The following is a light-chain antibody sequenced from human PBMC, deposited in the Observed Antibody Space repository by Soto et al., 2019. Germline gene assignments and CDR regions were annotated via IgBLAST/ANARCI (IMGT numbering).Light chain of an antibody. CDR3: QQYHNWPIT. CDR2: DAS. CDR1: QSIKTW. J-gene: IGKJ5*01. V-gene: IGKV1-5*01. Sequence: DIQMTQSPSALSASVGDIVTITFRASQSIKTWLAWYQRKPGRAPNLLIYDASSLQSGVPSRFSGSGSGTEFTLTISSLQPDDSAVYYCQQYHNWPITFGQGTRLEIK.